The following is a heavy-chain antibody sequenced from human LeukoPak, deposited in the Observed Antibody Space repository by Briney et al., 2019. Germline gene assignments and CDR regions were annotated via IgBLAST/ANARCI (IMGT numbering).Heavy chain of an antibody. CDR1: GFTFSNYG. Sequence: GGSLRLSCAASGFTFSNYGMHWVRQAPGKGLEWVAVISYEGKSQYHADSVKGRFTISRDNSRNTLFLQMNSLRSEDTAVYYCVKETDYYVSTNYDYWGQGTLVTVSS. CDR3: VKETDYYVSTNYDY. J-gene: IGHJ4*02. D-gene: IGHD3-10*01. V-gene: IGHV3-30*18. CDR2: ISYEGKSQ.